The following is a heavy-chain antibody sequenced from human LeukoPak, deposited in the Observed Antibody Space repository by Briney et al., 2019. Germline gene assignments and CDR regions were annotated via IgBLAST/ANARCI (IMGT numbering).Heavy chain of an antibody. CDR3: AKDWDMAPGY. CDR2: ISDRDGST. V-gene: IGHV3-23*01. J-gene: IGHJ4*02. Sequence: GGSLRLSCAAPGFTFSSYAMSWVRQAPGKGLQWVSSISDRDGSTYYADSVKGRFTISRDNSKNTLYLQMNSLRAEDTAVYYCAKDWDMAPGYWGQGTLVTVSS. CDR1: GFTFSSYA. D-gene: IGHD2-15*01.